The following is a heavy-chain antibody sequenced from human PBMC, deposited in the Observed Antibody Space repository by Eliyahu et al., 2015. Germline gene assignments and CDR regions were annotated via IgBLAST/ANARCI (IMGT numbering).Heavy chain of an antibody. CDR2: ISSSSSTI. D-gene: IGHD3-3*01. Sequence: EVQLVESGGGLVQPGGSXRPSCXASGFTFSSYSMNWVRQAPGKGLEWVSYISSSSSTIYYADSVKGRFTISRDNAKNSLYLQMNSLRDEDTAVYYCASCPDFWSGNDYWGQGTLVTVSS. CDR3: ASCPDFWSGNDY. J-gene: IGHJ4*02. V-gene: IGHV3-48*02. CDR1: GFTFSSYS.